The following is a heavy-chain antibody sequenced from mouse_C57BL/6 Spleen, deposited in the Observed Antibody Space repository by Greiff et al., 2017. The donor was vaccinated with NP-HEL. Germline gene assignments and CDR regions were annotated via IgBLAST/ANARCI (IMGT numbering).Heavy chain of an antibody. V-gene: IGHV5-16*01. J-gene: IGHJ2*01. D-gene: IGHD4-1*01. Sequence: EVKLVESEGGLVQPGSSMKLSCTASGFTFSDYYMAWVRQVPEKGLEWVANINYDGSSTYYLDSLKSRFIISRDNAKNILYLQMSSLKSEDTATYYCARVTNWDRGAFDYWGQGTTLTVSS. CDR2: INYDGSST. CDR3: ARVTNWDRGAFDY. CDR1: GFTFSDYY.